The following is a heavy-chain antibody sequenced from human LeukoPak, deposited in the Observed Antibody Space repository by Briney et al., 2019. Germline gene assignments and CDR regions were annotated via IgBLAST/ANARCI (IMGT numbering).Heavy chain of an antibody. V-gene: IGHV3-64*01. CDR3: ARDALYDYVWGSYHGY. Sequence: PGGSLRLSCAASGFTFSSYAMHWVRQAPGKGLEYVSAISSNGGSTYYANSVKGRFTISRDNSKNTLYLQMGSLRAEDMAVYYCARDALYDYVWGSYHGYWGQGTLVTVSS. CDR1: GFTFSSYA. D-gene: IGHD3-16*02. J-gene: IGHJ4*02. CDR2: ISSNGGST.